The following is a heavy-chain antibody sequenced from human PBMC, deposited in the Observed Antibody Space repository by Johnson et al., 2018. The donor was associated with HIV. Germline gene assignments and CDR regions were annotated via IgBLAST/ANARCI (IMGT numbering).Heavy chain of an antibody. CDR1: VFTFDDYG. Sequence: VYLVESGGGVVRPGGSLRLSCAASVFTFDDYGMSWVRQAPGKGLEWVSGINWNGGSTGYADSVKGRFTISRDNSKNTLYLQMNSLRAEDTAVYYCARSHRYGNMVATIRPFDIWGQGTMVTVSS. D-gene: IGHD5-12*01. CDR2: INWNGGST. V-gene: IGHV3-20*04. J-gene: IGHJ3*02. CDR3: ARSHRYGNMVATIRPFDI.